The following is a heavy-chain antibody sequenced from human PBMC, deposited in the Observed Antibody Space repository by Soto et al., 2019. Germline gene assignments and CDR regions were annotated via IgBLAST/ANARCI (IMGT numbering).Heavy chain of an antibody. D-gene: IGHD3-16*01. CDR2: IIPTFQTP. CDR3: ARGIKDLGPQRGVCDYYYGMDV. CDR1: GDTFSTSA. V-gene: IGHV1-69*01. J-gene: IGHJ6*02. Sequence: QVQLVQSGAELKKAGSSVKVSCKASGDTFSTSAFSWVRQAPGQGLEWMGGIIPTFQTPNYAQKFRDRVTITADESTSTAYMTLNSLRSEDTAIYFCARGIKDLGPQRGVCDYYYGMDVWGQGTTVTVSS.